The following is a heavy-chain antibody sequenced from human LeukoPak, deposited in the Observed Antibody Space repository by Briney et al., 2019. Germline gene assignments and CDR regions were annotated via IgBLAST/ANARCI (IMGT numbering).Heavy chain of an antibody. CDR2: MNPNSGNT. Sequence: ASVTVSCKASGYTFTSYDIHWVRQAPGQGLEWMGWMNPNSGNTGYAQKFQGRVTMTRNTSISTAYMELSSLRSEDTAVYYCARANRAYYDFWSGYYPYYFDYWGQGTLVTVSS. V-gene: IGHV1-8*01. CDR3: ARANRAYYDFWSGYYPYYFDY. J-gene: IGHJ4*02. D-gene: IGHD3-3*01. CDR1: GYTFTSYD.